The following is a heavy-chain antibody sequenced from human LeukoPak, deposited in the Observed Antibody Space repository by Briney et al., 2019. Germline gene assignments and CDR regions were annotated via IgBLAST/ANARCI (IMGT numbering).Heavy chain of an antibody. J-gene: IGHJ3*02. CDR2: INPNSGGT. D-gene: IGHD6-6*01. CDR1: GYTFTGYY. CDR3: ARFIAARLDAFDI. V-gene: IGHV1-2*02. Sequence: ASVKVSCKASGYTFTGYYMHWVRQAPGQGLEWMGWINPNSGGTNYAQKFQGRVTMTRDTSISTAYMELSRLRSDDTAMYYCARFIAARLDAFDIWGQGTMVTVSS.